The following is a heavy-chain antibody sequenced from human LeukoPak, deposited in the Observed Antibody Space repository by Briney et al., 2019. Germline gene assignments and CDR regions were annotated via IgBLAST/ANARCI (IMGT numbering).Heavy chain of an antibody. CDR3: ARVSLYYYDAGSPGPPFDP. V-gene: IGHV3-48*02. J-gene: IGHJ5*02. D-gene: IGHD3-10*01. CDR2: ISGITSDI. CDR1: GFTFSAYS. Sequence: GGSPRLSCAASGFTFSAYSMNWVRQAPGKGLEWVSFISGITSDIYYAESVKGRFTISRDNAKNSLYLQMNSLRDEDTAVYYCARVSLYYYDAGSPGPPFDPWGQGTLVTVSS.